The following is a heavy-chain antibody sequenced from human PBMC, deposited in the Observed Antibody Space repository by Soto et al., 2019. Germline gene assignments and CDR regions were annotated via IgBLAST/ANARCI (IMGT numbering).Heavy chain of an antibody. D-gene: IGHD3-16*01. CDR1: GGSISSYY. CDR2: IYYSGST. CDR3: ARTNGGLSWLDP. V-gene: IGHV4-59*08. J-gene: IGHJ5*02. Sequence: SETLSLTCTVSGGSISSYYWNWIRQSPGKGLEWIGNIYYSGSTNYNPSLKSRVTISVDTSKNQFSLKLSSVTAADTAVYYCARTNGGLSWLDPWGQGTLVTVSS.